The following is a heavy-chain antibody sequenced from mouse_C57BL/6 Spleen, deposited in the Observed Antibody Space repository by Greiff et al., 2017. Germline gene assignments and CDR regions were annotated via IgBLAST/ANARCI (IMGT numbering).Heavy chain of an antibody. J-gene: IGHJ4*01. CDR3: ARGGIYYYGSNYAMDY. V-gene: IGHV5-4*01. CDR2: ISDGGSYT. CDR1: GFTFSSYA. Sequence: EVQVVESGGGLVKPGGSLKLSCAASGFTFSSYAMSWVRQTPEKRLEWVATISDGGSYTYYPDNVKGRFTISRDNAKNNLYLQMSHLKSEDTAMYYCARGGIYYYGSNYAMDYWGQGTSVTVSS. D-gene: IGHD1-1*01.